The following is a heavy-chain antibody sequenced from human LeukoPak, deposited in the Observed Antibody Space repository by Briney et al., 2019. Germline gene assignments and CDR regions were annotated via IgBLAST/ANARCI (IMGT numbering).Heavy chain of an antibody. CDR3: ARDRVVRGVKEYFDY. CDR1: GFTFSSYD. CDR2: IWYDGSNK. D-gene: IGHD3-10*01. J-gene: IGHJ4*02. V-gene: IGHV3-33*01. Sequence: GGSLRLSCAASGFTFSSYDMHWVRQAPGKGLEWVAVIWYDGSNKYYADSVKGRFTISRDDSKNTLYLQMNSLRAEDTAVYYCARDRVVRGVKEYFDYWGQGTLVTVSS.